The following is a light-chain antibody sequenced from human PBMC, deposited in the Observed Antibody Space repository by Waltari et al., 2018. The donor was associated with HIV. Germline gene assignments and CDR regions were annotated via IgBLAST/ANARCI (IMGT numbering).Light chain of an antibody. CDR2: LNSDGSH. J-gene: IGLJ3*02. V-gene: IGLV4-69*01. CDR1: SGHSTNA. CDR3: QTWGTGILV. Sequence: QLVLTQSPSASASLGASVKLTCTLSSGHSTNAIAWHQQQPEKGPRYLMKLNSDGSHSKGGGIPDRFSGSSAGAERYLTSSSLQAGDEADDVCQTWGTGILVFGGGTKLTVL.